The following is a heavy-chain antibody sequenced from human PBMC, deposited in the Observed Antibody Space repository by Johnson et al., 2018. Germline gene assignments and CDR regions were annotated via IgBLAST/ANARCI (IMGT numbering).Heavy chain of an antibody. CDR3: ARAKEPYYYYMDV. Sequence: QVQLQQLGAGLLKPSETLSLICGVYGGSFSGYYWSWIRQPPGKGLEWIGEINHSGSTNYNPSLKSRVTISVDTSKNQFSLKLSSVTAADTAVYYCARAKEPYYYYMDVWGKGTTVTVSS. J-gene: IGHJ6*03. CDR2: INHSGST. V-gene: IGHV4-34*01. CDR1: GGSFSGYY.